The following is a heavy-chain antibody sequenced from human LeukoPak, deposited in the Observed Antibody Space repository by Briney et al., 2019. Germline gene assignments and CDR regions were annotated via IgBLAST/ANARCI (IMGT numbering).Heavy chain of an antibody. D-gene: IGHD3-16*02. CDR1: GFTFNIFA. CDR2: LSGSGDST. J-gene: IGHJ4*02. Sequence: GGSLRLSCAASGFTFNIFAMSWVPQAPGKGLEWFSTLSGSGDSTFYADSVKGRFTISRDNSKNTLYLQMNSLRAEDTAVYYCARGTAGYHSSYFVYWGQGTLVTVSS. CDR3: ARGTAGYHSSYFVY. V-gene: IGHV3-23*01.